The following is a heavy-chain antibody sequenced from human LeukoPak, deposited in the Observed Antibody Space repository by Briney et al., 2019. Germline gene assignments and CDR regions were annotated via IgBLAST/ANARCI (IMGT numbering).Heavy chain of an antibody. D-gene: IGHD4-11*01. Sequence: GESLKISCKGSGYNFTNYWIGWVRQMPGKGLECMGIIYPGDSDTRYSPSFQGQVTISAVKSISTAYLQWSSLKASDTAMYYCARRAATVTVLLDYWGQGTLVTVSS. CDR3: ARRAATVTVLLDY. V-gene: IGHV5-51*01. J-gene: IGHJ4*02. CDR1: GYNFTNYW. CDR2: IYPGDSDT.